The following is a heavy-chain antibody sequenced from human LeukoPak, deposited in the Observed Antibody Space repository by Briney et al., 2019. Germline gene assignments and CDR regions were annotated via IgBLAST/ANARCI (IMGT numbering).Heavy chain of an antibody. J-gene: IGHJ4*02. CDR3: ARVSGDLHPPDY. Sequence: PSETLSLTCTVSGGSIRTYSYYWGWIGQRAGQELQWIGRIFTSGSTNYNPSLKSRVTISVDTSKNQFSLKMSSVTAADTAVYYRARVSGDLHPPDYWGQGTLATVSS. V-gene: IGHV4-61*02. D-gene: IGHD5-12*01. CDR2: IFTSGST. CDR1: GGSIRTYSYY.